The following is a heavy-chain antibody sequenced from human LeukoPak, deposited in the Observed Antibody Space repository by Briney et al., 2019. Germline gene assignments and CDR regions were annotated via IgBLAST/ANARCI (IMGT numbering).Heavy chain of an antibody. V-gene: IGHV4-59*01. Sequence: SETLSLTCTVSGGSISSYYWSWIRQPPGKGLEWIGYIYYSGSTNYNPSLKSRVTISVDTSKNQFSLELSSVTAADTAVYYCARGIVGANAYFDYWGQGTLVTVSS. CDR1: GGSISSYY. J-gene: IGHJ4*02. D-gene: IGHD1-26*01. CDR2: IYYSGST. CDR3: ARGIVGANAYFDY.